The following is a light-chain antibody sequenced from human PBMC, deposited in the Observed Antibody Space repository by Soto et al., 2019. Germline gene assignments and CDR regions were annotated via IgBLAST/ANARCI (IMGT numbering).Light chain of an antibody. Sequence: DIQMTQSPSYVSASVGDRVTITCRASQGIKNWLAWYQQKPGKAPNLLIYTGSSLQSGVTSRFSGSGSGTDFTLTINSLQPEDFATYYCQQAASFPITVGQGTRLEIK. J-gene: IGKJ5*01. V-gene: IGKV1-12*01. CDR3: QQAASFPIT. CDR2: TGS. CDR1: QGIKNW.